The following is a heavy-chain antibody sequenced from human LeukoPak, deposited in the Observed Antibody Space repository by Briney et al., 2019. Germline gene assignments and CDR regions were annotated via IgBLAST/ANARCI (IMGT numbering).Heavy chain of an antibody. V-gene: IGHV1-24*01. CDR2: FDPEDGET. CDR3: ATGYDILTGYSTLDY. Sequence: ASVKVSCKVSGYTLTELSMHWVPQAPGKGLEWMGGFDPEDGETIYAQKFQGRVTMTEDTSTDTAYIELSSLRSEDTAVYYCATGYDILTGYSTLDYWGQGTLVTVSS. CDR1: GYTLTELS. J-gene: IGHJ4*02. D-gene: IGHD3-9*01.